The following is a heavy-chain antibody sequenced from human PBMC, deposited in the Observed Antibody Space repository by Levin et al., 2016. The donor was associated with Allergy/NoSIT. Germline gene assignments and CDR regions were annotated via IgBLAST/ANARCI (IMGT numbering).Heavy chain of an antibody. CDR3: AKLASAPYYYYGMDV. Sequence: LSLTCAASGFTFSSYGMHWVRQAPGKGLEWVAVISYDGSNKYYADSVKGRFTISRDNSKNTLYLQMNSLRAEDTAVYYCAKLASAPYYYYGMDVWGQGTTATVSS. V-gene: IGHV3-30*18. D-gene: IGHD2-15*01. CDR2: ISYDGSNK. J-gene: IGHJ6*02. CDR1: GFTFSSYG.